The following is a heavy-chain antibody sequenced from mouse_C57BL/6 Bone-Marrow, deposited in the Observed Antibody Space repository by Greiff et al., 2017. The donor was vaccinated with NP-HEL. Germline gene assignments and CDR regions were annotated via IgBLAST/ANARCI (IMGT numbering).Heavy chain of an antibody. CDR1: GYAFSSSW. Sequence: QVQLQQSGPELVKPGASVKISCKASGYAFSSSWMNWVKQRPGKGLEWIGRIYPGDGDTNYNGKFKGTATLTADKSSSTAYMQLSSLTSEDSAVYFCARGELRLRFAYWGQGTLVTVSA. D-gene: IGHD3-2*02. J-gene: IGHJ3*01. V-gene: IGHV1-82*01. CDR2: IYPGDGDT. CDR3: ARGELRLRFAY.